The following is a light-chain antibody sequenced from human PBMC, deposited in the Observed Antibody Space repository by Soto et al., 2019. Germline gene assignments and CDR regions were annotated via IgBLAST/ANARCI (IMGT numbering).Light chain of an antibody. J-gene: IGKJ2*01. CDR2: KVS. Sequence: DSVMTQCPFSLPVTLGQPASISCISSQSLVDSDGNTFLNWFQQGPGQSPRRLIHKVSDRDSGVPDRFRGSLSVNDLTLRISTVEAEDVGVYYWPQGPEWPYTVAQGTK. CDR3: PQGPEWPYT. CDR1: QSLVDSDGNTF. V-gene: IGKV2-30*01.